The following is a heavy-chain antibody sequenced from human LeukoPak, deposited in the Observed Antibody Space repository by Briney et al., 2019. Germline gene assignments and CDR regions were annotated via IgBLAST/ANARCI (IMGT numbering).Heavy chain of an antibody. CDR3: AREGILSDNDY. J-gene: IGHJ4*02. V-gene: IGHV3-33*01. Sequence: PGRSLRLSCAASGFTFSSYGMHWVRQAPGKGLEWVAVIWYDGSNKYYADSVKGRFTISRDNAKNSLYLQMNSLRAEDTAVYYCAREGILSDNDYWGQGTLVTVSS. D-gene: IGHD2-15*01. CDR1: GFTFSSYG. CDR2: IWYDGSNK.